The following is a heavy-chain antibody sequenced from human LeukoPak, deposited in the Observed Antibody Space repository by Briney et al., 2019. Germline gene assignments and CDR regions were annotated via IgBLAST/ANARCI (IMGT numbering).Heavy chain of an antibody. CDR3: AKMRTPTAHSGDAFDI. J-gene: IGHJ3*02. CDR1: GFTFSSYG. V-gene: IGHV3-30*18. Sequence: PGRSLRLSRAASGFTFSSYGIHWVRQAPGKGLEWVAVISYDGSNKYYVDSVKGRFTISRDNSKNTLNLQMNSLRAEDTAVYYCAKMRTPTAHSGDAFDIWGQGTMVTVSS. CDR2: ISYDGSNK. D-gene: IGHD4-17*01.